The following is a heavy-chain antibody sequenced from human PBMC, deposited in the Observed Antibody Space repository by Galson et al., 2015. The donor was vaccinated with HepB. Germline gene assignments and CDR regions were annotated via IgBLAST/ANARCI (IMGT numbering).Heavy chain of an antibody. D-gene: IGHD1-26*01. CDR3: ARGGSSDY. V-gene: IGHV4-59*01. CDR2: IYYSGST. J-gene: IGHJ4*02. Sequence: SETLSLTCTVSGGSISSYYWSWIRQPPGKGLEWIGYIYYSGSTNYNPSLKSRVTISVDTSKNQFSLKLSSVTAADTAVYYCARGGSSDYWGQGTRVTVSS. CDR1: GGSISSYY.